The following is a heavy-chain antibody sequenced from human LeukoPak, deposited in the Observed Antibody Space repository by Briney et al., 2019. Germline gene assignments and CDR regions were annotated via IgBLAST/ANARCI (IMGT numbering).Heavy chain of an antibody. Sequence: SETLSLTCTVSAVSITTYYWSWVRQPPGRGLEWIGYIYYTGRTNYSPSLKSRVTISVDTSKSQFSLKLSSVTAADTAVYHCARVQHDALDIWGQGTMVTVST. V-gene: IGHV4-59*08. CDR3: ARVQHDALDI. D-gene: IGHD1-1*01. J-gene: IGHJ3*02. CDR1: AVSITTYY. CDR2: IYYTGRT.